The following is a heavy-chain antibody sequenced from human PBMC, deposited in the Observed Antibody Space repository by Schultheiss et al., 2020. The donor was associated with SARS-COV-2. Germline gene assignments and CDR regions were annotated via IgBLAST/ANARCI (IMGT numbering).Heavy chain of an antibody. CDR3: ARRPLWFGELYPYYYYGMDV. Sequence: ASVKVSCKASGYTFTSYDINWVRQATGQGLEWMGWMNPNSGNTGYAQKFQGRVTMTRDTSTSTVYMELSSLRSDDTAVYYCARRPLWFGELYPYYYYGMDVWGQGTTVTVSS. J-gene: IGHJ6*02. D-gene: IGHD3-10*01. CDR1: GYTFTSYD. V-gene: IGHV1-8*01. CDR2: MNPNSGNT.